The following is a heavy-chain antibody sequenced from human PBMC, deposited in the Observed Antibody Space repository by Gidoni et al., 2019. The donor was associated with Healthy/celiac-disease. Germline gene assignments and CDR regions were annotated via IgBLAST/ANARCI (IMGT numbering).Heavy chain of an antibody. CDR2: ISSSSSYI. D-gene: IGHD3-22*01. J-gene: IGHJ6*02. V-gene: IGHV3-21*01. CDR3: ARDLVTTGFYYYGMDV. Sequence: EVQLVESGGGLVKPGGSLRLSCAASGFTFSSYSMNWVRQAPGKGLEWVSSISSSSSYIYYADSVKGRFTISRDNAKNSLYLQMNSLRAEDTAVYYCARDLVTTGFYYYGMDVWGQGTTVTVSS. CDR1: GFTFSSYS.